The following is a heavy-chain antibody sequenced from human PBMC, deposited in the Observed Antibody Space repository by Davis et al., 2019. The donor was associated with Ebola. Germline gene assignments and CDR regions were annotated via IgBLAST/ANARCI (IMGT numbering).Heavy chain of an antibody. Sequence: GESLKISCAASGFTFSSYSMNWVRQAPGKGLEWVSSISSSSSYIYYADSVKGRFTISRDNAKNSLYLQMNSLRAEDTAVYYCARAHNDEYYYYYYCMDVWGQGTTVTVSS. V-gene: IGHV3-21*01. J-gene: IGHJ6*02. CDR1: GFTFSSYS. CDR2: ISSSSSYI. D-gene: IGHD1-1*01. CDR3: ARAHNDEYYYYYYCMDV.